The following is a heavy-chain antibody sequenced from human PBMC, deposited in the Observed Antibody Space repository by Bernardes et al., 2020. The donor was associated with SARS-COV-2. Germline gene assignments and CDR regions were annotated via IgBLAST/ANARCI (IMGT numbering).Heavy chain of an antibody. CDR1: GFTVSSNY. J-gene: IGHJ2*01. V-gene: IGHV3-66*04. CDR3: ARHVMVSPGFWYFDL. Sequence: GGSLRLSCAASGFTVSSNYMSWVRQAPGKGLEWVSAIYSGGNTYYADSVKGRFTISRDNSKNTLYFQMNSLKAEDTAIYFCARHVMVSPGFWYFDLWGRGTLVTVSS. CDR2: IYSGGNT. D-gene: IGHD2-8*01.